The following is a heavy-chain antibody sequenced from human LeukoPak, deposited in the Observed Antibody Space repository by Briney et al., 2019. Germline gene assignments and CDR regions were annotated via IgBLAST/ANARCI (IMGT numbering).Heavy chain of an antibody. V-gene: IGHV3-23*01. J-gene: IGHJ5*02. D-gene: IGHD2-2*01. CDR3: AKDKDQLLIPHWFDP. CDR1: GFTFSSYA. CDR2: ISGSGGST. Sequence: LSGGSLRLSCTASGFTFSSYAMSWVRQAPGKGLEWVSAISGSGGSTYYADSVKGRFTISRDNSKNTLYLQMNSLRAEDTAVYYCAKDKDQLLIPHWFDPWGQGTLVTVSS.